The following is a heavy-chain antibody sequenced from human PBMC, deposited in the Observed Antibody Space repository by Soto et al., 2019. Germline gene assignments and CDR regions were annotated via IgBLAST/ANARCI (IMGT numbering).Heavy chain of an antibody. V-gene: IGHV4-39*02. D-gene: IGHD5-12*01. CDR2: IYYSGNT. CDR3: ARAVASKFDP. CDR1: GASISSNTYY. J-gene: IGHJ5*02. Sequence: PSETLSLTCAVSGASISSNTYYWDWIRQPPGKGLEWIGTIYYSGNTFYNPSLKSRVTISVDTSKNQFSLKLNSVTAADTAMYYCARAVASKFDPWGQGTLVTVPS.